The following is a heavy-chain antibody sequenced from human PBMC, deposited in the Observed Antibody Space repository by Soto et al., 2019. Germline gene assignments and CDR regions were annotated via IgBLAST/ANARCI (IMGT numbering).Heavy chain of an antibody. CDR1: GFTFSSYS. J-gene: IGHJ4*02. Sequence: GGSLRLSCAASGFTFSSYSMNWVRQAPGKGLEWVSYISSSSSTIYYADSVKGRFTISRDNAKNSLYLQMNSLRAEDPAVYYCARDKRGGRGYYFDYWGQGTLVTVSS. CDR2: ISSSSSTI. V-gene: IGHV3-48*04. D-gene: IGHD3-16*01. CDR3: ARDKRGGRGYYFDY.